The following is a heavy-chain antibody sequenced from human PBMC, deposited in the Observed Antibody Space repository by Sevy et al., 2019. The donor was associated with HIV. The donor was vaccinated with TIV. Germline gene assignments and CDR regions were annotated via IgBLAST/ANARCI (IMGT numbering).Heavy chain of an antibody. CDR1: GFTFSSYW. CDR3: ARDLGVDWNDRSDGWFDP. Sequence: GGSLRLSCAASGFTFSSYWMSWVRQAPGKGLEWVANIKQDGSEKYYVDSVKGRFTISRDNAKNSLYLQMNSLRVEDTAVYYCARDLGVDWNDRSDGWFDPWGQGTLVTVSS. V-gene: IGHV3-7*01. D-gene: IGHD1-1*01. CDR2: IKQDGSEK. J-gene: IGHJ5*02.